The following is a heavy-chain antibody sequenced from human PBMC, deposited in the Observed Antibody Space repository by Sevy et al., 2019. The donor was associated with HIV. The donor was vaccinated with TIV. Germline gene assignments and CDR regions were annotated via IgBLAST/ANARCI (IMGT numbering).Heavy chain of an antibody. Sequence: SETLSLTCTVSGGSISSYYWSWIRQPPGKGLEWIGYIYYSGSTNYNPSLKSRVTISVDTSKNQFSLKLSSVTAADTAGYYCAREDIAAALTGGWFDPWGQGTLVTVSS. CDR1: GGSISSYY. V-gene: IGHV4-59*01. J-gene: IGHJ5*02. CDR2: IYYSGST. CDR3: AREDIAAALTGGWFDP. D-gene: IGHD6-13*01.